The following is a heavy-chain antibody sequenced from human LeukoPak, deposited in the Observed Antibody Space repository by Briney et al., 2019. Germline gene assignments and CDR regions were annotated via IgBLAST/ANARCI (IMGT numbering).Heavy chain of an antibody. Sequence: GGSLRLSCAASGFTFSSYEIHWVRQAPGKGLEWVSYIGSGGTVFYADSVKGRFTISRGNAKNSLYLQMNSLRAEDTAVYYCARNRGYGFFDYRDQGTLVTVSS. CDR3: ARNRGYGFFDY. D-gene: IGHD3-22*01. V-gene: IGHV3-48*03. CDR2: IGSGGTV. J-gene: IGHJ4*02. CDR1: GFTFSSYE.